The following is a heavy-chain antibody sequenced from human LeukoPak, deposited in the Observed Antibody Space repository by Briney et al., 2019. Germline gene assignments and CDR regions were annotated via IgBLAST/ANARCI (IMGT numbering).Heavy chain of an antibody. CDR3: ARDQADCSSISCYYYYYGMDV. CDR1: GFTFSSYS. J-gene: IGHJ6*02. Sequence: GGSLRLSCAASGFTFSSYSMNWVRQAPGKGLEWVSYISSSSSTIYYADSVKGRFTISRDNAKNSLYLQMNSLRDEDTAVYYCARDQADCSSISCYYYYYGMDVWGQGTTVTVSS. CDR2: ISSSSSTI. D-gene: IGHD2-2*01. V-gene: IGHV3-48*02.